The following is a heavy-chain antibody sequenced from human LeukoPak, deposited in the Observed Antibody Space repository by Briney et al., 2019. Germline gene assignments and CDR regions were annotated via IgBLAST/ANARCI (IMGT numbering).Heavy chain of an antibody. CDR3: AGKYYYDSSGYFYVDW. D-gene: IGHD3-22*01. CDR2: IYHSGST. CDR1: GYSISSGYY. V-gene: IGHV4-38-2*02. J-gene: IGHJ4*02. Sequence: PSETLSLTCTVSGYSISSGYYWGWIRQPPGKGLEWIGSIYHSGSTYYNPSLKSRVAISMDTTKNQFSLKLTSVTAADTAVYYCAGKYYYDSSGYFYVDWWGQGTLVTVSS.